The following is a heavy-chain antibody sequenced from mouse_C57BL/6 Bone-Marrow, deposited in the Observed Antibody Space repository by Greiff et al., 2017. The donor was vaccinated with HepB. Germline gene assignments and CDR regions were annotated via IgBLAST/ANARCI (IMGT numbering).Heavy chain of an antibody. J-gene: IGHJ4*01. D-gene: IGHD2-5*01. CDR1: GYSITSGYY. V-gene: IGHV3-6*01. CDR3: ASIYSNYGLYYAMDY. CDR2: ISYDGSN. Sequence: EVQLQESGPGLVKPSQSLSLTCSVTGYSITSGYYWNWIRQFPGNKLEWMGYISYDGSNNYNPSLKNRISITRDTSKNQFFLKLNSVTTEDTATYYCASIYSNYGLYYAMDYWGQGTSVTVSS.